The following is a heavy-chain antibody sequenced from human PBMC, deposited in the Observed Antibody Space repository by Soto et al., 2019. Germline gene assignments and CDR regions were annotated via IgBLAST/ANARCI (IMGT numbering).Heavy chain of an antibody. CDR1: GFTFSSYW. CDR2: VNSDGIST. Sequence: EVQLVESGGGLVQPGGSLRLSCAAYGFTFSSYWMHWVRQAPGKGLVWFSRVNSDGISTSYADSVKGRFTISRDNAKNTLYLQMNSLRAEDTAVYYCARDTGAGSYLWDYYFDYWGQGTLVTVSS. V-gene: IGHV3-74*01. CDR3: ARDTGAGSYLWDYYFDY. D-gene: IGHD1-26*01. J-gene: IGHJ4*02.